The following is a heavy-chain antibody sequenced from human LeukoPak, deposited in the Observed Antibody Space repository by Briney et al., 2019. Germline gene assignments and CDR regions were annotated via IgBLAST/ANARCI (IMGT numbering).Heavy chain of an antibody. CDR3: ARGEMATIRPYFGY. CDR1: GFTFSSYW. V-gene: IGHV3-74*01. Sequence: PGGSLRLSCAASGFTFSSYWMHWVRQAPGKGLVWVSRISSDGSSTSYADSVKGRFSISRDNAKNTLYLQMNSLRAEDTAVYYCARGEMATIRPYFGYWGQGTLVTVSS. CDR2: ISSDGSST. D-gene: IGHD5-24*01. J-gene: IGHJ4*02.